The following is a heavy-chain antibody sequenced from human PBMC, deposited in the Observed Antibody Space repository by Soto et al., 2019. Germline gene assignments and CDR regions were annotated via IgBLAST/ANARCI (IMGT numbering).Heavy chain of an antibody. J-gene: IGHJ5*02. V-gene: IGHV4-59*01. Sequence: SETLSLTCTVSGGSISSYYWSWIRQPPGKGLEWIGYIYYSGSTNYNPSLKSRITISVDTSKNQFSLKLSSVTAADTAVYYCARPHGGSSGWDNWFDPWGQGTLVTVS. CDR2: IYYSGST. CDR3: ARPHGGSSGWDNWFDP. CDR1: GGSISSYY. D-gene: IGHD6-25*01.